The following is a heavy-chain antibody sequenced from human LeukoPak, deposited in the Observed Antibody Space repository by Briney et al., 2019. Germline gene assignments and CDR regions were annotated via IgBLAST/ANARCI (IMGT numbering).Heavy chain of an antibody. Sequence: GGCLRLSCAASGFTFSSYGMHWVRQAPGKGLEWGAVIWYDGSNKYYADSVKGRFTISRDNSKNTLYLQMNSLRAEDTAVYYCARDSRVVPAAIQYYFDYWGQGTLVTVSS. CDR2: IWYDGSNK. CDR1: GFTFSSYG. CDR3: ARDSRVVPAAIQYYFDY. V-gene: IGHV3-33*01. D-gene: IGHD2-2*02. J-gene: IGHJ4*02.